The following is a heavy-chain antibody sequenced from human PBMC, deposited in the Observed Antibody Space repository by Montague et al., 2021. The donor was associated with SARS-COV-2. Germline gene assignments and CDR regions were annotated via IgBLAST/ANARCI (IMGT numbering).Heavy chain of an antibody. Sequence: SLRLSCAASGFTFSSYAMHWVRQAPGKGLEYVSAISSNGGSTYYANSVKGRFTISRGNSKNTLYLQMGSLRAEDMAVYYCARGRAVAVYDYWGQGTLVTVSS. CDR3: ARGRAVAVYDY. CDR2: ISSNGGST. J-gene: IGHJ4*02. D-gene: IGHD6-19*01. CDR1: GFTFSSYA. V-gene: IGHV3-64*01.